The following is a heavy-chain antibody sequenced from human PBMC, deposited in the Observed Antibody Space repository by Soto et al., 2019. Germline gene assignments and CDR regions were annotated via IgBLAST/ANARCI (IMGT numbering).Heavy chain of an antibody. D-gene: IGHD4-17*01. V-gene: IGHV3-23*01. CDR1: GFTFSSYA. J-gene: IGHJ6*03. CDR3: AKGLKFDNDYGDFYYYYYMDV. Sequence: GGSLRLSCAASGFTFSSYAMSWVRQAPGKGLEWVSAISGSGGSTYYADSVKGRFTISRDNSKNTLYLQMNSLRAEDTAVYYCAKGLKFDNDYGDFYYYYYMDVWGKGTTVTVSS. CDR2: ISGSGGST.